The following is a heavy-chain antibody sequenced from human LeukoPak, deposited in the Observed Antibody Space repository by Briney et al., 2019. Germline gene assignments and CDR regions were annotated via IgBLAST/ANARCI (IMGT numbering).Heavy chain of an antibody. D-gene: IGHD4-17*01. V-gene: IGHV3-30*18. CDR1: GFTFSTYG. CDR3: AKSGGGDYGDYGSDY. CDR2: ISYDGSNK. Sequence: SGGSLRLSCAASGFTFSTYGMHWVRQAPGKGLEWVAVISYDGSNKYYADSVKGRFTISRDNSKNTLYLQMNSLRAGDTGEYYCAKSGGGDYGDYGSDYWGQGTLVTVSS. J-gene: IGHJ4*02.